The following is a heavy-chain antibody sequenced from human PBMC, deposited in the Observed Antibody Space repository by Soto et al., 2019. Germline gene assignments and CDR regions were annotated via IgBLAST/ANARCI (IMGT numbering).Heavy chain of an antibody. CDR1: GFTFISYG. CDR2: ILYDGTKK. V-gene: IGHV3-30*18. J-gene: IGHJ4*02. CDR3: AKDRGALRWSEEHYYFDY. D-gene: IGHD4-17*01. Sequence: LRLSCAASGFTFISYGMHWVRQAPGKGLEWVAVILYDGTKKYYADSMKGRFTISGDNSKNTLYLQMNSLRAEDTAVYYCAKDRGALRWSEEHYYFDYWGQGTLVTVSS.